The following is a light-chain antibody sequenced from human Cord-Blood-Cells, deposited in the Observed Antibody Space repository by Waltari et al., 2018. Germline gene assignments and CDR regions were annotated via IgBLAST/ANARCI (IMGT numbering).Light chain of an antibody. V-gene: IGLV2-14*01. Sequence: QSALTQPASVSGSPGQSITISCTGPSSDVGGYNSVSWYQQHPGKAPKLMIYDVSNRPSGVSNRFSGPKSGNTASLTISGLQAEDEADYYCSSYTSSSTLVVFGGGTKLTVL. CDR1: SSDVGGYNS. J-gene: IGLJ2*01. CDR3: SSYTSSSTLVV. CDR2: DVS.